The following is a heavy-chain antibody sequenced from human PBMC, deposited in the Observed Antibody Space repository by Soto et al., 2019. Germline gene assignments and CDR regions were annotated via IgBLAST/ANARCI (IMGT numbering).Heavy chain of an antibody. CDR3: ARRSSSWFQNSYYYYGMDV. J-gene: IGHJ6*02. V-gene: IGHV5-51*01. Sequence: GESLKISCKGSGYSFTSYWIGWGRQMPGKGLEWMGIIYPGDSDTRYSPSFQGQVTISADKSISTAYLQWSSLKASDTAMYYCARRSSSWFQNSYYYYGMDVWGQGTTVTVSS. CDR1: GYSFTSYW. CDR2: IYPGDSDT. D-gene: IGHD6-13*01.